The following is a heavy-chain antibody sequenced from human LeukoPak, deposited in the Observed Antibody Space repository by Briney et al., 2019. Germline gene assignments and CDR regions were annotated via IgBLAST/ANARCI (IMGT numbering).Heavy chain of an antibody. D-gene: IGHD6-19*01. CDR1: GFTFDNYW. V-gene: IGHV3-7*01. Sequence: GGSLRLSCEASGFTFDNYWMSWVRQAPGKGLEWVANIKQDGSEKYYVDSVKGRFTLSRDNAKNSLFLQMNSLGAEDTAVYYCAVYSSGWYNTFDIWGQGTMVTVSS. J-gene: IGHJ3*02. CDR2: IKQDGSEK. CDR3: AVYSSGWYNTFDI.